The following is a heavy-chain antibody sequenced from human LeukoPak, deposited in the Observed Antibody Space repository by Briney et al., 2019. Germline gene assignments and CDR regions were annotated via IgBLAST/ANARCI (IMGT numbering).Heavy chain of an antibody. J-gene: IGHJ6*02. CDR2: ISSSSSTI. Sequence: GSLRVSCAASGFTFSSYSMNWVRQAPGKGLEWVSYISSSSSTIYYADSVKGRFTISRDNAKNSLYLQMNSLRDEDTAVYYCARTPGCSSTSCYPRKLDVWGQGTADPVSS. CDR1: GFTFSSYS. V-gene: IGHV3-48*02. D-gene: IGHD2-2*01. CDR3: ARTPGCSSTSCYPRKLDV.